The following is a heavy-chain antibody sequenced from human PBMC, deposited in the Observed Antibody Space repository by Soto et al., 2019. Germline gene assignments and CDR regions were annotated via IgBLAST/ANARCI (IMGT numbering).Heavy chain of an antibody. CDR2: ISGSGGST. J-gene: IGHJ4*02. CDR3: ATGSQWELLASFDY. V-gene: IGHV3-23*01. CDR1: GFTFSSYA. Sequence: EVQLLESGGGLVQPGGSLRLSCAASGFTFSSYAMSCVRQAPGKGLEWVSAISGSGGSTYYADSVKGRFTISRANSKNTLYLQMNSMRAEDTAVYYCATGSQWELLASFDYWGQGTLVTVSS. D-gene: IGHD1-26*01.